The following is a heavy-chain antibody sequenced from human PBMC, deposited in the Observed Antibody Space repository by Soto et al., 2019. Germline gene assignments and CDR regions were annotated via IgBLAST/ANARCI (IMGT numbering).Heavy chain of an antibody. CDR2: IYYSGST. CDR1: GGSISSSSYY. Sequence: SETLSLTCTVSGGSISSSSYYWGWIRQPPGKGLEWIGSIYYSGSTYYNPSLKSRVTISVDTSKNQFSLKLSSVTAADTAVYYCARGKIAAAGTPYWGQGTLVTV. CDR3: ARGKIAAAGTPY. J-gene: IGHJ4*02. V-gene: IGHV4-39*07. D-gene: IGHD6-13*01.